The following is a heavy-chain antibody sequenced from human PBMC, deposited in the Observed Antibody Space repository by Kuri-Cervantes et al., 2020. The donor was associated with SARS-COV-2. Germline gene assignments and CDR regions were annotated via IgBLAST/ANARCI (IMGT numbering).Heavy chain of an antibody. CDR2: INPNSGGT. J-gene: IGHJ6*02. D-gene: IGHD3-10*01. Sequence: ASVKVSCKASGYTFSDYYMYWVRQAPGQGLEWMGWINPNSGGTNYAQKFQGWVTMTRDTSISTAYMELSRLRSDDTAVYYCATGMVRGLIQSYYYGMDVWGQGTTVTVSS. CDR3: ATGMVRGLIQSYYYGMDV. V-gene: IGHV1-2*04. CDR1: GYTFSDYY.